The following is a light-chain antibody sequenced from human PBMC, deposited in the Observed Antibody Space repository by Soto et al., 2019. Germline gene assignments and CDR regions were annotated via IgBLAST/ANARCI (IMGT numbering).Light chain of an antibody. CDR2: EVR. Sequence: QSVLTQPASVSGSPGQSITIACTGTNRDVGSYNLVSWYQQRPGEAPKLIIYEVRNRPSGISYRFTGSKSGNTASLTISGRQAEDEAAYYCSSYTTTSTLVFGGGTKLTVL. J-gene: IGLJ3*02. CDR3: SSYTTTSTLV. V-gene: IGLV2-14*01. CDR1: NRDVGSYNL.